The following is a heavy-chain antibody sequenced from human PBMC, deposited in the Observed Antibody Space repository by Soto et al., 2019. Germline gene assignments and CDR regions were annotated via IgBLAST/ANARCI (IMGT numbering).Heavy chain of an antibody. CDR3: AREDHRVRGVIGY. J-gene: IGHJ4*02. CDR2: ISSSSSYI. D-gene: IGHD3-10*01. CDR1: GFTFSSYS. Sequence: GGSLRLSCAASGFTFSSYSMNWVRQAPGKGLEWVSSISSSSSYIYYADSVKGRFTISRDNAKNSLYLQMNSLRAEDTAVYYCAREDHRVRGVIGYWGQGTLVTVSS. V-gene: IGHV3-21*01.